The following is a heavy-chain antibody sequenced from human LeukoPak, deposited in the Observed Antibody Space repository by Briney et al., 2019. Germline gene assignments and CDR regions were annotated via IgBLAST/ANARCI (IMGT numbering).Heavy chain of an antibody. V-gene: IGHV3-23*01. CDR2: ISGNGGYT. CDR1: GIXFSNYI. D-gene: IGHD3-22*01. J-gene: IGHJ4*02. CDR3: AMGPYYYDSSGYYY. Sequence: GGSLRLSCAASGIXFSNYIISWVRQAPGKGLEWVSTISGNGGYTYYADSVKGRFTISRANSKNTLYLQMNSLRAEDTAVYYCAMGPYYYDSSGYYYWGQGTLVTVSS.